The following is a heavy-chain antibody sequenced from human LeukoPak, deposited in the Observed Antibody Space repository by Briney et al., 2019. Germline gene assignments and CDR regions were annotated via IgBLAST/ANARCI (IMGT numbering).Heavy chain of an antibody. V-gene: IGHV4-61*02. J-gene: IGHJ4*02. Sequence: SQILSLTCTASGGSISSGSYYWSWIRQPAGKGLELIGRIYTSGSTNYNPSLKSRVTISVDTSQNQFSLKLSSVTAADTAVYYSARQTPPGVAAEDDYWGQGTLVTVSS. CDR1: GGSISSGSYY. D-gene: IGHD2-2*01. CDR2: IYTSGST. CDR3: ARQTPPGVAAEDDY.